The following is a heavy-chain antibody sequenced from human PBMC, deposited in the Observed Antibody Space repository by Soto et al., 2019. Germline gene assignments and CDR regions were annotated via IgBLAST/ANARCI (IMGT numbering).Heavy chain of an antibody. V-gene: IGHV4-59*08. CDR1: GGSISSYY. CDR3: ARHGDHYRSGGSCYSDYYGMDV. CDR2: IYYSGST. Sequence: SETLSLTCTVSGGSISSYYWSWIRQPPGKGLEWIGYIYYSGSTNYNPSLKSRVTISVDTSKNQFSLKLSSVTAADTAVYYCARHGDHYRSGGSCYSDYYGMDVWGQGTTVTVSS. D-gene: IGHD2-15*01. J-gene: IGHJ6*02.